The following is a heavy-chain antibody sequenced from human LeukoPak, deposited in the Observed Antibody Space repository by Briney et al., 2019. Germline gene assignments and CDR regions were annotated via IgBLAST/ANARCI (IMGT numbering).Heavy chain of an antibody. CDR1: GFTFSDYY. V-gene: IGHV3-11*01. CDR2: ISSSGSTI. D-gene: IGHD5-18*01. Sequence: GGSLRLFCAASGFTFSDYYMSWIRQAPGKGLEWVSYISSSGSTIYYADSVKGRFTISRDNAKNSLYLQMNSLRAEDTALYYCAKDMERAGYSYGSFDYWGQGTLVTVSS. J-gene: IGHJ4*02. CDR3: AKDMERAGYSYGSFDY.